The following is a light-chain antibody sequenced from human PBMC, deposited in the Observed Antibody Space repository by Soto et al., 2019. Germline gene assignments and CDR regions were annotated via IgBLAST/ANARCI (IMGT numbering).Light chain of an antibody. Sequence: DVQVTQSPSFVSASVGDRVTITCRASQGIGTWLAWYQQKPGKAPSLLIYGATDLQSGVSSRFSGSGLGTHFSLTIFSLQPEDFATYYCQQTNSFPITFGQGTRLEIK. V-gene: IGKV1D-12*01. CDR2: GAT. J-gene: IGKJ5*01. CDR1: QGIGTW. CDR3: QQTNSFPIT.